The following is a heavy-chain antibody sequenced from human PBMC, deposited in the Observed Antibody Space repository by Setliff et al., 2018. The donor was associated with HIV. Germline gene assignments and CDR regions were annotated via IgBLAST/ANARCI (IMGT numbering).Heavy chain of an antibody. J-gene: IGHJ4*02. D-gene: IGHD4-17*01. CDR3: ASFFVTTVTNQDY. CDR2: INHSGNT. V-gene: IGHV4-34*01. CDR1: GGSFSGY. Sequence: SETLSLTCAVYGGSFSGYWSWIRQSPGKGLEWLGEINHSGNTHYDPSLKSRLTISIDTSKKQFSLKLTSVTAADAAMYYCASFFVTTVTNQDYWGQGTPVTVSS.